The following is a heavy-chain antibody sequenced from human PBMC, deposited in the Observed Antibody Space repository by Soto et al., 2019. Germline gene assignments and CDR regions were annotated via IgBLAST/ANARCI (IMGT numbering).Heavy chain of an antibody. CDR3: MTDIVVVVAATSMDV. CDR1: GYTFSGSA. Sequence: GSLRLSCAASGYTFSGSAMHWVRQASGKGLEWVGRIRSKANSYATAYAASVKGRFTISRDDSKNTAYLQMNSLKTEDTAVYYCMTDIVVVVAATSMDVWGQGTTVTVYS. J-gene: IGHJ6*02. V-gene: IGHV3-73*01. CDR2: IRSKANSYAT. D-gene: IGHD2-15*01.